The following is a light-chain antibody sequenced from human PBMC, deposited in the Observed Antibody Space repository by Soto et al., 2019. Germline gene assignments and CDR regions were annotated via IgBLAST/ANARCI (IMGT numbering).Light chain of an antibody. J-gene: IGKJ5*01. CDR2: DTS. CDR3: QQYGTSEII. V-gene: IGKV3-20*01. CDR1: QSLTNSY. Sequence: VLTQSPATLSLSPGNRATLSCRASQSLTNSYLAWYQVKPGQAPRLLIYDTSSRATGIPDKFSGSGSGTDFTLTITRLEPEDFAVFYCQQYGTSEIIFGQGTRLEIK.